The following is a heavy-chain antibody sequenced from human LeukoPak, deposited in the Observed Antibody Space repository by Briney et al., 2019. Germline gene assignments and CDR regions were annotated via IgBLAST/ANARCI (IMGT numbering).Heavy chain of an antibody. Sequence: GGSLRLSCAASGFTFSRYWMSWVRQAPGKGLEWVANIKQDGSEKYYVDSVKGRFTMSRDNAKNSLYLQMNSLRAEDTAVYYCARVQWELRGVGSYFEYWGQGALVTVSS. V-gene: IGHV3-7*01. CDR3: ARVQWELRGVGSYFEY. J-gene: IGHJ4*02. CDR2: IKQDGSEK. D-gene: IGHD1-26*01. CDR1: GFTFSRYW.